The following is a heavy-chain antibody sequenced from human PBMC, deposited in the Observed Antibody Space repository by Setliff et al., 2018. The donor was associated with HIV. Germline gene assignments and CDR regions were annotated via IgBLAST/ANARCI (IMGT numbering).Heavy chain of an antibody. Sequence: GGSLRLSCAASGFTFGSYTMNWVRQAPGKGLEWVTYMGFTSTSITYADSVRGRFTISRDNTKNSLYLQMNNLRAEDTAVYYCVRDYMWAFDYWGQGTLVTVSS. CDR1: GFTFGSYT. D-gene: IGHD1-26*01. V-gene: IGHV3-48*04. J-gene: IGHJ4*02. CDR2: MGFTSTSI. CDR3: VRDYMWAFDY.